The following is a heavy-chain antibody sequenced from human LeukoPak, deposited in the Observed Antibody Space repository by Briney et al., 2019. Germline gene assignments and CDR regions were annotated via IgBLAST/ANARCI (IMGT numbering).Heavy chain of an antibody. CDR3: AKDLRYSSSWYPFDY. Sequence: GGSLRLSCAASGFTFSSYGMHWVRQAPGKGLEWVAVIWYDGSKKYYADSVKGRFTISRDNSKSTLSLQMNSLRAEDTAVYYCAKDLRYSSSWYPFDYWGQGTLVTVSS. V-gene: IGHV3-33*06. CDR1: GFTFSSYG. CDR2: IWYDGSKK. J-gene: IGHJ4*02. D-gene: IGHD6-13*01.